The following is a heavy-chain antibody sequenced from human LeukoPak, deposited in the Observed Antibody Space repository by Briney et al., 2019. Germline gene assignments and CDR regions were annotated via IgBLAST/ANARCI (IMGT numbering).Heavy chain of an antibody. CDR2: IYTSGST. D-gene: IGHD1-26*01. CDR3: ARHRVGATYYYMDV. CDR1: GGSISSGSYY. V-gene: IGHV4-61*02. J-gene: IGHJ6*03. Sequence: SQTLSLTCTVSGGSISSGSYYWSWIRQPAGKGLEWIGRIYTSGSTNYNPSLKSRVTISVDTSKNQFSLKLSSVTAADTAVYYCARHRVGATYYYMDVWGKGTTVTVSS.